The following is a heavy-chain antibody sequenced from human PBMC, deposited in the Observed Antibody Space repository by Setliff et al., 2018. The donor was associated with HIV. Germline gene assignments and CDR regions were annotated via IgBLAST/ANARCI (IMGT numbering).Heavy chain of an antibody. CDR3: AREIRTVYTGGHYFYGIDV. J-gene: IGHJ6*02. Sequence: GSLRLSCEASGFTFRDYDFHWVRQAAGKGLEWVSAIGTGGDTYYVDSVKGRFNISRENARNSLYLQMNSLRVGDTAVYYCAREIRTVYTGGHYFYGIDVWGQGTAVTVSS. CDR1: GFTFRDYD. V-gene: IGHV3-13*01. D-gene: IGHD3-16*01. CDR2: IGTGGDT.